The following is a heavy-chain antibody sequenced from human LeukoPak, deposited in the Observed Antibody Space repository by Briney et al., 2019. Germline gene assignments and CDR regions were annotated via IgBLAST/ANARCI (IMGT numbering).Heavy chain of an antibody. CDR3: ASPTVVTTAQGDY. CDR2: ISSSSSYI. J-gene: IGHJ4*02. D-gene: IGHD4-23*01. Sequence: GGSLRLSCAASGFTISSYSMTWVRQAPGKGLEWVSSISSSSSYIYYADSVKGRFTISRDNAKNSLYLQMNSLRAEDTAVYYCASPTVVTTAQGDYWGQGTLVTVSS. CDR1: GFTISSYS. V-gene: IGHV3-21*01.